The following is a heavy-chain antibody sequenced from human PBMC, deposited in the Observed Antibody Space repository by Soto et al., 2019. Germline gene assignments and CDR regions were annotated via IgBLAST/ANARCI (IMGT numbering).Heavy chain of an antibody. CDR3: ARGDKGGFDL. Sequence: PGGSLRLSCAASGFTFNYYWMHWVRQAPGQGLVWVSHIHSDGSSTTYADSVKGRFTIFRDNAKNTLYLQMNSLRAEDTAVYYCARGDKGGFDLWGQGTTVTVSS. CDR1: GFTFNYYW. V-gene: IGHV3-74*01. D-gene: IGHD2-21*02. CDR2: IHSDGSST. J-gene: IGHJ3*01.